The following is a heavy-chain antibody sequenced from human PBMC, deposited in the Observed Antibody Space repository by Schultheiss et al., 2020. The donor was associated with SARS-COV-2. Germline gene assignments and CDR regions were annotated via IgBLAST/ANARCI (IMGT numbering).Heavy chain of an antibody. D-gene: IGHD2-2*01. J-gene: IGHJ5*02. CDR3: ARQGVPAGAFDP. CDR1: GGSISSSSYY. Sequence: TLSLTCTVSGGSISSSSYYWGWIRQPPGKGLEWIGSIYYSGSTYYNPSLKSRVTISVDTSKNQFPLKLSSVTAADTAVYYCARQGVPAGAFDPWGQGTLVTVSS. CDR2: IYYSGST. V-gene: IGHV4-39*01.